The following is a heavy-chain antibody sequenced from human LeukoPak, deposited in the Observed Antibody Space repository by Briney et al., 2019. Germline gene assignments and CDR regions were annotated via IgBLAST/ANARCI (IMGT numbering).Heavy chain of an antibody. Sequence: SVKVSCKASGGTFSSYAISWVRQAPGQGLEWMGRIIPIFGTANYAQKFQGRVTITTDESTSTAYMELSSLRSEDTAVYYCARGMLDYVGNRVDSWGQGTLVTVSS. CDR2: IIPIFGTA. CDR3: ARGMLDYVGNRVDS. V-gene: IGHV1-69*05. CDR1: GGTFSSYA. D-gene: IGHD4-23*01. J-gene: IGHJ4*02.